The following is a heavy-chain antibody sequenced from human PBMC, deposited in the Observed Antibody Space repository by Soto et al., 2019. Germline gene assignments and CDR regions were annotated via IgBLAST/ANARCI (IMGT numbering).Heavy chain of an antibody. D-gene: IGHD4-4*01. V-gene: IGHV1-69*08. CDR2: IIPIIGII. CDR3: EGDPDSHYNDSHASSYP. Sequence: QVQLVQSGAEVKKPGSSVKVSCKASVGTFSTYTITWVRQAPGQGLEWMGRIIPIIGIINYAQKFQGRVTISADKFTGTAYMELTGLRSEDTAVYYCEGDPDSHYNDSHASSYPWGQGTLVTVSS. J-gene: IGHJ5*02. CDR1: VGTFSTYT.